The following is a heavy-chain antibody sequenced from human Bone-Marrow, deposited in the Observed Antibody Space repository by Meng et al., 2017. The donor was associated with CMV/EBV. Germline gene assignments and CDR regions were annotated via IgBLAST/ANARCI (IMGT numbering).Heavy chain of an antibody. D-gene: IGHD3-3*01. CDR1: GYSFTSYD. J-gene: IGHJ6*02. V-gene: IGHV1-8*01. CDR3: ARGKNYDFWSGYYTGYYYYGMDV. CDR2: MNPNSGNT. Sequence: GGSLRLSCKGSGYSFTSYDINWVRQATGQGLEWMGWMNPNSGNTGYAQKFQGRVTMTRNTSISTAYMELSSLRSEDTAVYYCARGKNYDFWSGYYTGYYYYGMDVWGQGTTVTVSS.